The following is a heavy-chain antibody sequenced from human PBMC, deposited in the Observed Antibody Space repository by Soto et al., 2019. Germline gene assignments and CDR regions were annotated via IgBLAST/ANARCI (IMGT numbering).Heavy chain of an antibody. J-gene: IGHJ4*02. V-gene: IGHV3-7*01. Sequence: EVQLVESGGGLVQRGGSLRLSCEASGFMFSPYWMSWVRQDPGKGLEWVSTISGGASDKFYVDSVKGRFTISRDDAKNSVYLQLNSLRDEDTAVYYCVREDWHRFDSWGQGTLVTVSS. CDR3: VREDWHRFDS. CDR2: ISGGASDK. D-gene: IGHD2-21*01. CDR1: GFMFSPYW.